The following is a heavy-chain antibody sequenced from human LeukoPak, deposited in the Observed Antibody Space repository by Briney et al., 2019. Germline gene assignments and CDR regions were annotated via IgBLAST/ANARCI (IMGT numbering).Heavy chain of an antibody. CDR2: INSDGSST. Sequence: PGGSLRLSCAASGFTFSSYWMHWVRQAPGKGPVWVSRINSDGSSTSYADSVKGRFTISRDNAKNTLYLQMNSLRAEDTAVYYCARGPYDILTGYYGYYFDYWGREPWSPSPQ. D-gene: IGHD3-9*01. J-gene: IGHJ4*02. V-gene: IGHV3-74*01. CDR1: GFTFSSYW. CDR3: ARGPYDILTGYYGYYFDY.